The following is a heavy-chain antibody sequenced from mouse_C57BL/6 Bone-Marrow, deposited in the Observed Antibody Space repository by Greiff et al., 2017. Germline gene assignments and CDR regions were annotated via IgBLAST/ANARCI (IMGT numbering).Heavy chain of an antibody. CDR1: GYTFTSYW. CDR2: IHPNSGST. V-gene: IGHV1-64*01. CDR3: ARYYYGSRGGAWFAY. D-gene: IGHD1-1*01. Sequence: VQLQQSGAELVKPGASVKLSCKASGYTFTSYWMHWVKQRPGQGLEWIGMIHPNSGSTNYNEKFKSKATLTVDKSSSTAYMQLSSLTSEDSAVYYCARYYYGSRGGAWFAYWGQGTLVTVSA. J-gene: IGHJ3*01.